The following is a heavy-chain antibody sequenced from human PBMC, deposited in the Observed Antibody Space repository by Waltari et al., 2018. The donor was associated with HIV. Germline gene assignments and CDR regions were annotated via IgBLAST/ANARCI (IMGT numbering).Heavy chain of an antibody. V-gene: IGHV2-26*01. D-gene: IGHD6-6*01. Sequence: QVTLKESGPVLVKPTETLTLTCTVSGFSLSNARMGVSWIRQPPGKALEWLAHIFSNDEKSYSTSLKSRLTISKDTSKSQVALTMTNMDPVDTATYYCARSSIAAPPDYYGMDVWGQGTTVTVSS. CDR2: IFSNDEK. CDR1: GFSLSNARMG. CDR3: ARSSIAAPPDYYGMDV. J-gene: IGHJ6*02.